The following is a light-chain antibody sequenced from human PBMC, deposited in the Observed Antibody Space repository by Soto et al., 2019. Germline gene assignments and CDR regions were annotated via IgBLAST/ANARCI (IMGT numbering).Light chain of an antibody. CDR2: EVS. J-gene: IGLJ1*01. Sequence: QSALTQPASVSGSPGQSITISCTGTSSDVGRYNLVSWYQQHPGKAPKLMISEVSNRLSGVSNRFSGSKSGNTACLTISGLQAEDEADYYCSSYTSSSTLVFGTGTKVTV. CDR3: SSYTSSSTLV. CDR1: SSDVGRYNL. V-gene: IGLV2-14*02.